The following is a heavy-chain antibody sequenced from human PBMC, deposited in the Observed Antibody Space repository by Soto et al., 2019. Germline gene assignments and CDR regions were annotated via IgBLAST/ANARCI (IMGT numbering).Heavy chain of an antibody. CDR1: GFTFSGYS. CDR3: AVRNTSGGFGMDV. V-gene: IGHV3-23*01. J-gene: IGHJ6*02. D-gene: IGHD3-10*01. Sequence: VQLLQSGGGLVQPGGSLRLSCVASGFTFSGYSMRWVRQAPGKGLQWVSSITANGGGTHYTDSVKGRFTVSRDNAIDTLYLQMDNLRVEDTAVYYCAVRNTSGGFGMDVWGQGTTVTVSS. CDR2: ITANGGGT.